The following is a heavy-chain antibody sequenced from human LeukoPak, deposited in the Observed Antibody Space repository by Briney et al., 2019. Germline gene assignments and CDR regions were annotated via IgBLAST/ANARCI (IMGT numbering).Heavy chain of an antibody. J-gene: IGHJ4*02. CDR1: GYTFTDYY. CDR2: IYPDSGGT. V-gene: IGHV1-2*02. D-gene: IGHD2-15*01. CDR3: ARDQAFVYCSGGTCYDDY. Sequence: ASVKVSCKASGYTFTDYYMHWVRQAPGHGLEWMGWIYPDSGGTNYAQKFQGRVTMTRDTSINTAYMELSRLRSDDTAVYYCARDQAFVYCSGGTCYDDYWGQGSLVTVSS.